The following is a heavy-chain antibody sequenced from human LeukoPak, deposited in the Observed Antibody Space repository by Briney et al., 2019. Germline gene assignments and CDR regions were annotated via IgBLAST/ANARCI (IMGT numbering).Heavy chain of an antibody. Sequence: SVKVSCKASGGTFSSYAISWVRQAPGQGLERMGGIIPIFGTANYAQKFQGRVTITADESTSTAYMELSSLRSEDTAVYYCARERALVRRYGMDVWGQGTTVTVSS. CDR2: IIPIFGTA. CDR1: GGTFSSYA. V-gene: IGHV1-69*13. CDR3: ARERALVRRYGMDV. D-gene: IGHD6-6*01. J-gene: IGHJ6*02.